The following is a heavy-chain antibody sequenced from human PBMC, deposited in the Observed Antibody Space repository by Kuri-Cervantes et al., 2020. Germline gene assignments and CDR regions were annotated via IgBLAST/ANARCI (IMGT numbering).Heavy chain of an antibody. J-gene: IGHJ4*02. V-gene: IGHV3-53*01. CDR1: GFTFDDYA. CDR2: IYSDGAT. D-gene: IGHD1-26*01. Sequence: GGSLRLSCAASGFTFDDYAMHWVRQAPGKGLEWVSVIYSDGATYYADSVKGRFTVSRDTSTNTLYLQMNSLRVEDTAVYYCSRDQAGASFYWGQGTLVTVSS. CDR3: SRDQAGASFY.